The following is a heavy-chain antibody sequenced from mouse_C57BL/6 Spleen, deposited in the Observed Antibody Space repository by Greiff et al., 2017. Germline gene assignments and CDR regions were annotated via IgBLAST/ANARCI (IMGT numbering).Heavy chain of an antibody. CDR1: GYTFTSYW. Sequence: VQLQQSGAELAKPGASVKLSCKASGYTFTSYWMHWVKQRPGQGLEWIGYINPSSGYTKYNQKFKDKATLTADKSSSTAYMQLSSLTYEDSAVDYCGRSNPYCYYAMDYWGQGTSVTGSS. J-gene: IGHJ4*01. CDR3: GRSNPYCYYAMDY. CDR2: INPSSGYT. D-gene: IGHD1-1*01. V-gene: IGHV1-7*01.